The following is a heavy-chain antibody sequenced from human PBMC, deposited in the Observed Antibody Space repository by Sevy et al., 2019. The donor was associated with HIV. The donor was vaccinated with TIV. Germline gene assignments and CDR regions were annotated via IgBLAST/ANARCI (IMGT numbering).Heavy chain of an antibody. V-gene: IGHV3-49*03. CDR3: TGGWYGYGGKYYYGMDV. J-gene: IGHJ6*02. D-gene: IGHD6-19*01. Sequence: GGSLRLSCTASGFTFGDYAMSWFRQAPGKGLEWVGFIRSKAYGGTTEYAASVKGRFTISRDDSKSIAYLQMNSLKTEDTAVYYCTGGWYGYGGKYYYGMDVWGQGTTVTVSS. CDR1: GFTFGDYA. CDR2: IRSKAYGGTT.